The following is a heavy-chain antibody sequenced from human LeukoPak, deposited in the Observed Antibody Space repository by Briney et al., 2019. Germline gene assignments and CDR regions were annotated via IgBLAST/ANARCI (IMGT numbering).Heavy chain of an antibody. V-gene: IGHV4-61*01. CDR2: IYYSGST. CDR3: ARLNCSSTSCYNDY. J-gene: IGHJ4*02. CDR1: GYSISSGYY. Sequence: SETLSLTCAVSGYSISSGYYWGWIRQPPGKGLEWIGYIYYSGSTNYNPSLKSRVTISVDTSKNQFSLKLSSVTAADTAVYYCARLNCSSTSCYNDYWGQGTLVTVSS. D-gene: IGHD2-2*02.